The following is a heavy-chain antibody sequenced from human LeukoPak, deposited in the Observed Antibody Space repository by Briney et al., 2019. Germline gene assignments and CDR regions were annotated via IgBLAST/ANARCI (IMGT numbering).Heavy chain of an antibody. CDR2: ISSGSSTI. J-gene: IGHJ4*02. D-gene: IGHD4-17*01. V-gene: IGHV3-48*03. CDR3: ASHYGDYSFDY. Sequence: PGGSLRLSCAASGFNISSYEMIWVRQAPGKGLEWVSYISSGSSTIYYADSVKGRFSISRDNAKNSLYLQMNSLRAEDTALYYCASHYGDYSFDYWGQGTLVTVSS. CDR1: GFNISSYE.